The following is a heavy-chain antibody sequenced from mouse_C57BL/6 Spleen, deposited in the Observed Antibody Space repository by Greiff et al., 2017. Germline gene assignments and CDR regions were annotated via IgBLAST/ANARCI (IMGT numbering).Heavy chain of an antibody. CDR3: ARAPPTVVATNY. Sequence: VKLMESGAELVKPGASVKISCKASGYAFSSYWMNWVKQRPGKGLEWIGQIYPGDGDTNYNGKFKGKATLTVDKSSSTAYMQLSSLTSEDSAVYYCARAPPTVVATNYWGQGTTLTVSS. CDR1: GYAFSSYW. CDR2: IYPGDGDT. V-gene: IGHV1-80*01. D-gene: IGHD1-1*01. J-gene: IGHJ2*01.